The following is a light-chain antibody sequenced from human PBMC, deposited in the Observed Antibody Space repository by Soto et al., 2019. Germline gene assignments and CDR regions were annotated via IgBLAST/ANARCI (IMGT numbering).Light chain of an antibody. Sequence: EIVMTQSPATLSVSPGERATLSCRASQSVSSNFAWYQQKPGQSPRLLINGASTRATGIPARFSGSGSGTEFILTISSLQSEDFAVYYCQQYNNWPPTFGQGTKVEFK. V-gene: IGKV3-15*01. CDR3: QQYNNWPPT. CDR2: GAS. CDR1: QSVSSN. J-gene: IGKJ1*01.